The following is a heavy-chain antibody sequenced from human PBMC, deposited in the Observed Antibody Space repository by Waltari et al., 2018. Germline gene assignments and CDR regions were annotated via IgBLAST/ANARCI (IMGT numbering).Heavy chain of an antibody. CDR2: LNAGNGNT. Sequence: QVQLVQSGAEVKKPGASVKVSCKASGYTFTSDATHWVSPAPGQRIEWMGWLNAGNGNTKYSQKFQGRVTITRDTSASTAYMELSSLRSEDTAVYYCARVPAYYDFWSGYNNYYGMDVWGQGTTVTVSS. D-gene: IGHD3-3*01. V-gene: IGHV1-3*01. J-gene: IGHJ6*02. CDR3: ARVPAYYDFWSGYNNYYGMDV. CDR1: GYTFTSDA.